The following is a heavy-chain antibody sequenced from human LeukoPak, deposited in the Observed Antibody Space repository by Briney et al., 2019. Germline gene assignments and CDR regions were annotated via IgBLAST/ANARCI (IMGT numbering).Heavy chain of an antibody. CDR1: GYTFTSYY. D-gene: IGHD3-22*01. J-gene: IGHJ5*02. CDR2: INPSGGSA. Sequence: ASVKVSCKASGYTFTSYYMHWVRQAPGQGLEWMGIINPSGGSASYAQKFQGRVTMTRDMSTSTVYMELSSLRSEDTAVYYCARDQPEDTSGYQFDPWGQGTLVTVSS. CDR3: ARDQPEDTSGYQFDP. V-gene: IGHV1-46*01.